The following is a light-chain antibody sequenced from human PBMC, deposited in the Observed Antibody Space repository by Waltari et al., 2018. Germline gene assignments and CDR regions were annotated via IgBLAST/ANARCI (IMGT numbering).Light chain of an antibody. Sequence: VLTQSPGTLSLSPGARATLSCRASQSLTKKYLAWYQQKPGQAPRLLIYGASSRAAGIPDRFSGSGSGTDFTLTISRLEPEDFAVYYCQQYGSSVMYTFCQGTKLEIK. J-gene: IGKJ2*01. CDR1: QSLTKKY. CDR3: QQYGSSVMYT. CDR2: GAS. V-gene: IGKV3-20*01.